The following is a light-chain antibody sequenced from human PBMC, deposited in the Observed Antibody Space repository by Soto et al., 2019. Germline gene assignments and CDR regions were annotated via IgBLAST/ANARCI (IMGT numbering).Light chain of an antibody. Sequence: QSALAQPASVSGSPGQSITISCTGSSSDVGSYNRVSWYQQNPGKAPKLMIYEGSRRPSGVSNRFSGSKSGNTASLTISGLQAEDEADYYCNSHTSSGFRVFGTGTKLTVL. V-gene: IGLV2-14*02. J-gene: IGLJ1*01. CDR2: EGS. CDR3: NSHTSSGFRV. CDR1: SSDVGSYNR.